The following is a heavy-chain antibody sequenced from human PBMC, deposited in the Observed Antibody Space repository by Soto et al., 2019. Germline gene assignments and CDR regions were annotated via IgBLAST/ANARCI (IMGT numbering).Heavy chain of an antibody. D-gene: IGHD5-18*01. V-gene: IGHV3-21*01. CDR1: GFTFSSYS. CDR2: ISSSSSYI. J-gene: IGHJ5*02. Sequence: EVQLVESGGGLVKPGGSLRLSCAASGFTFSSYSMNWVRQAPGKGLEWVSSISSSSSYIYYADSVKGRFTISRDNAKNSLDLQMNSLRAEDTAVYYCARDWGTAMVFGFDPWGQGTLVTVSS. CDR3: ARDWGTAMVFGFDP.